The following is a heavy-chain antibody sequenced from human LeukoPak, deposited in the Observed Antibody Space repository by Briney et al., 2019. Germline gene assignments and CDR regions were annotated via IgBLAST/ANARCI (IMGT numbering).Heavy chain of an antibody. D-gene: IGHD5-24*01. CDR2: IYYSGST. CDR1: GGSISSGGYY. CDR3: ARAGDGYTSFDY. Sequence: SGTLSLTCTVSGGSISSGGYYWSWIRQHPGKGLEWIGYIYYSGSTYYNPSLKSRVTISVDTSKNQFSLKLSSVTAADTAVYYCARAGDGYTSFDYWGQGTLVTVSS. J-gene: IGHJ4*02. V-gene: IGHV4-31*03.